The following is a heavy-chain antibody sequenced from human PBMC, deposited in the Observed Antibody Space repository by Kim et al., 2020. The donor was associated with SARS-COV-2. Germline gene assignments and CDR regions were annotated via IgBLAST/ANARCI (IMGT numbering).Heavy chain of an antibody. CDR2: ISNQGDIT. CDR1: GFTLSRHW. CDR3: TREIPGATGFDL. V-gene: IGHV3-74*01. D-gene: IGHD2-21*01. Sequence: GGSLRLSCVFSGFTLSRHWVHWARQAPGKGLEWVSRISNQGDITTYADSVKGRFTVSRDNAENTLYLQMNSLRVDDTAVYYCTREIPGATGFDLWGQGILVTVSP. J-gene: IGHJ5*02.